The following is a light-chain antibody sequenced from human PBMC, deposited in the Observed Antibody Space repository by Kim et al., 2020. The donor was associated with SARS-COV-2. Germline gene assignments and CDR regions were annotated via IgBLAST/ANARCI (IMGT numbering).Light chain of an antibody. CDR1: SSNIGTGYD. CDR2: ANT. CDR3: QSYDSSLSGSV. Sequence: QRVTMSCTGDSSNIGTGYDVHGYQQLPGTAPKLLIYANTNRPSGVPDRFSASKSGTSASLAITGLQAEDEADYYCQSYDSSLSGSVFGGGTQLTVL. J-gene: IGLJ2*01. V-gene: IGLV1-40*01.